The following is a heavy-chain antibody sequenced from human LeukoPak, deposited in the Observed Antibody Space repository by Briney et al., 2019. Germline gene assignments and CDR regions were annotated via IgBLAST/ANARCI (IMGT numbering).Heavy chain of an antibody. Sequence: PSETLSLTCTVSGGSISSYYWSWIRQPAGKGLEWIGRIYTSGSTNYNPSLKSRVTISVDTSKNQFSLKLSSVTAADTAVYYCARGLYSSSWYVPAGYWGQGTLVTVSS. CDR3: ARGLYSSSWYVPAGY. D-gene: IGHD6-13*01. CDR2: IYTSGST. CDR1: GGSISSYY. V-gene: IGHV4-4*07. J-gene: IGHJ4*02.